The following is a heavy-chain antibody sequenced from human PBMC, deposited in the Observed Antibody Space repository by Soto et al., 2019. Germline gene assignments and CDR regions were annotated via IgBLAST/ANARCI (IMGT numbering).Heavy chain of an antibody. J-gene: IGHJ3*02. CDR1: GGSISSYY. Sequence: SETLSLTYTVSGGSISSYYWSWIRQPPGKGLEWIGYIYYSGSTNYNPSLKSRVTISVDTSKNQFSLKLSSVTAADTAVYYCATVWGGAFDTWGQGPMVTVS. CDR2: IYYSGST. CDR3: ATVWGGAFDT. V-gene: IGHV4-59*01. D-gene: IGHD3-10*01.